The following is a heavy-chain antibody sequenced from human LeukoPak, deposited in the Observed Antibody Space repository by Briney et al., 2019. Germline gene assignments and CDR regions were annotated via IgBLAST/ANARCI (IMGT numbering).Heavy chain of an antibody. D-gene: IGHD7-27*01. J-gene: IGHJ4*02. CDR1: GFTFSSYA. CDR2: ISASGGNT. Sequence: GGSLRLSCTASGFTFSSYAMSWVRQAPGKGLEWVSAISASGGNTYCADSVKGRFTISRDNSKNTLYLQMNSLRAEDTAVYYCARDAWDYFDYWGQGTLVTVSS. CDR3: ARDAWDYFDY. V-gene: IGHV3-23*01.